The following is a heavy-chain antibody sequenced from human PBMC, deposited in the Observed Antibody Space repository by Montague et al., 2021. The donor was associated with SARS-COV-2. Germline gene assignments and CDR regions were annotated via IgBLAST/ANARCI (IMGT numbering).Heavy chain of an antibody. CDR1: GFTFSTYA. CDR3: AKDQVYSGSYFAD. D-gene: IGHD1-26*01. Sequence: SPRLSCAASGFTFSTYAMSWVRQAPGKGLEWVSAITGSGGGTYYAGSVKGRFTISKDNSKNMLYLQMNSLRAEDTAVYYCAKDQVYSGSYFADWGQGTLVTVSS. J-gene: IGHJ4*02. CDR2: ITGSGGGT. V-gene: IGHV3-23*01.